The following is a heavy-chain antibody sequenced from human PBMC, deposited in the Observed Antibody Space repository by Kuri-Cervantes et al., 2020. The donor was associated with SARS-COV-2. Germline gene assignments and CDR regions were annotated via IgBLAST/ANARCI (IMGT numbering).Heavy chain of an antibody. CDR1: GYTFTSYY. CDR2: INPSGGST. D-gene: IGHD6-19*01. J-gene: IGHJ4*02. Sequence: ASVKVSCKASGYTFTSYYMHWVRQAPGQGLGWMGIINPSGGSTSYAQKFQGRVTMTRDTSTSTVYMELSSLRSEDTAVYYCARDGDSGYSSGWFDYWGQGTLVTVSS. CDR3: ARDGDSGYSSGWFDY. V-gene: IGHV1-46*01.